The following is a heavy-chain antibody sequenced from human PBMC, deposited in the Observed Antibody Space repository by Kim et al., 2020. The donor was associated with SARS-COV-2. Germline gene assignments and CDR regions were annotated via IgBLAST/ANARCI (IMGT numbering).Heavy chain of an antibody. CDR1: GFTFSNAW. CDR3: TTTGTYYYDSSGYYYLDY. CDR2: IKSKTDGGTT. V-gene: IGHV3-15*01. Sequence: GGSLRLSCAASGFTFSNAWMSWVRQAPGKGLEWVGRIKSKTDGGTTDYAAPVKGRFTISRDDSKNTLYLQMNSLKTEDTAVYYCTTTGTYYYDSSGYYYLDYWGQGTLVTVSS. J-gene: IGHJ4*02. D-gene: IGHD3-22*01.